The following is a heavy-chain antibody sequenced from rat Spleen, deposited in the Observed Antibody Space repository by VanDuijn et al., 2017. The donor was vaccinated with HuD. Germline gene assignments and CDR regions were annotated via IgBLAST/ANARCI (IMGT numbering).Heavy chain of an antibody. Sequence: EVQLVESGGGLVQPGRSLKLSCAASGFTFSDYNMAWVRQAPKKGLEWVATISYDGSSTYYRDSVKGRFTISRDNAKSTLYLQMDSLRSEDTATYYCARPLYYGYKEYYFDYWGQGVMVTVSS. CDR1: GFTFSDYN. J-gene: IGHJ2*01. D-gene: IGHD1-9*01. CDR3: ARPLYYGYKEYYFDY. CDR2: ISYDGSST. V-gene: IGHV5-7*01.